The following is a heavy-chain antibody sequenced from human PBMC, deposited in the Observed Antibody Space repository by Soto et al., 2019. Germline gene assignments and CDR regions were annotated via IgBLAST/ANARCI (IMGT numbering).Heavy chain of an antibody. J-gene: IGHJ6*02. CDR2: VNHSGST. CDR3: ARDIVVVVAASLTYYYYGMDV. Sequence: QVQLQQWGAGLLKPSETLSLTCAVYGGSFSGYYWSWIRQPPGKGLEWIGEVNHSGSTTYNPSLKSRVTIAVDTSKDLFSLKLSSVSAADTAVYYCARDIVVVVAASLTYYYYGMDVWGQGTTVTVSS. D-gene: IGHD2-15*01. V-gene: IGHV4-34*01. CDR1: GGSFSGYY.